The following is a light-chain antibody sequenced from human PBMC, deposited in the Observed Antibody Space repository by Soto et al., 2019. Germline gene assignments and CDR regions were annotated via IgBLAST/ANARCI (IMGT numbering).Light chain of an antibody. Sequence: VLTQPPSVSGAPGQRVTISCSGSSSNIGAGYDVQWYRQFPGTAPKLIIYANSDRPSGVPDRFSGSKSGTSASLAITGLQAEDEADYYCQSYDSSLIVSKVFGTGTKATVL. CDR2: ANS. CDR1: SSNIGAGYD. J-gene: IGLJ1*01. V-gene: IGLV1-40*01. CDR3: QSYDSSLIVSKV.